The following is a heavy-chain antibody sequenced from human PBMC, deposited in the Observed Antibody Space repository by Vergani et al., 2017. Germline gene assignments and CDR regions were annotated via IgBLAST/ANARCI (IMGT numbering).Heavy chain of an antibody. Sequence: QVSLVESGGGVVQPGRSLTLTCSASGFGFKNFAMHWVRQAPGKGLEWVATISKDGTHDYYEPSVRGRFAVSRDNFKNTMYLQVDRLTTDDTAVYFCARDGTDSFVSSSDCSHLLYYWGQGILVTVSS. CDR1: GFGFKNFA. V-gene: IGHV3-30*03. CDR2: ISKDGTHD. J-gene: IGHJ4*02. D-gene: IGHD3-22*01. CDR3: ARDGTDSFVSSSDCSHLLYY.